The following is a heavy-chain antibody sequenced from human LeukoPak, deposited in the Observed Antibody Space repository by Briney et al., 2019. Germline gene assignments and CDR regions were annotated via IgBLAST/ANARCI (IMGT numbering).Heavy chain of an antibody. V-gene: IGHV4-59*08. CDR2: IFYSGNT. CDR1: GVSISSYY. J-gene: IGHJ4*02. D-gene: IGHD1-26*01. Sequence: PSETLSLTCTVSGVSISSYYWSWIRQPPGKGLEWIGYIFYSGNTIYNPSLRSRVTISADTSNNHFSLRLRSVTAADTAVYYCARLAAISGSDYPDDWGQGTLVTVSS. CDR3: ARLAAISGSDYPDD.